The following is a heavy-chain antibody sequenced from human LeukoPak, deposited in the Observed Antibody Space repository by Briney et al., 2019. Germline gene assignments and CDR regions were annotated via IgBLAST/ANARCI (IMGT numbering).Heavy chain of an antibody. J-gene: IGHJ4*02. V-gene: IGHV4-34*01. CDR3: ARASPTPYYYGSGSYRGNYFDY. D-gene: IGHD3-10*01. CDR1: GGSFSGYY. Sequence: SETLSLTCAVYGGSFSGYYWSWIRQPPGKGLEWIGEINHSGSTNYNPSLKSRVTISVDTSKNQLSLKLSSVTAADTAVYYCARASPTPYYYGSGSYRGNYFDYWGQGTLVTVSS. CDR2: INHSGST.